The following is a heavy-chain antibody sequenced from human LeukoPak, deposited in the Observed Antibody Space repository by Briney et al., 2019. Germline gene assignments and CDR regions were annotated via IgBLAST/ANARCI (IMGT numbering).Heavy chain of an antibody. Sequence: GRSLRLSCAASGFTFSSYAMHWVRQAPGKGLEWVAAIPYDGSNKYSADSVKGRFTISRDNSKNTLYLQMNSLRADDTAVYYCAKEYSYGLSHWGQGTLVTVSS. CDR3: AKEYSYGLSH. D-gene: IGHD5-18*01. CDR2: IPYDGSNK. J-gene: IGHJ4*02. CDR1: GFTFSSYA. V-gene: IGHV3-30*04.